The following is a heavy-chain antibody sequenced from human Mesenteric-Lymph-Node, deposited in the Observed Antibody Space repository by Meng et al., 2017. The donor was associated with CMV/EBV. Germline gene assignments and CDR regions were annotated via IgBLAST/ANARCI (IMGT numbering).Heavy chain of an antibody. CDR3: ARDESSYSSSWPNFDY. CDR1: FTLSGYG. CDR2: IWYDGSNK. Sequence: FTLSGYGMHGVRQAPGKGVEWVEVIWYDGSNKYYADSVKGRFTISRDNSKNTLYLQMNSLRAEDTAVYYCARDESSYSSSWPNFDYWGQGTLVTVSS. D-gene: IGHD6-13*01. J-gene: IGHJ4*02. V-gene: IGHV3-33*01.